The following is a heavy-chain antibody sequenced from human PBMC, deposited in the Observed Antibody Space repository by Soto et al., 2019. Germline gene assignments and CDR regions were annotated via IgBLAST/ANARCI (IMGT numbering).Heavy chain of an antibody. D-gene: IGHD4-4*01. CDR3: ARQDYTQHNWFDP. Sequence: PSETLSLTCTVSGGSISSSSYYWGWIRQPPGKGLEWIGSIYYSGSTYYNPSLKSRVTISVDTSKNQFSLKLSSVTAADTAVYYCARQDYTQHNWFDPWGQGTLVTVSS. CDR1: GGSISSSSYY. V-gene: IGHV4-39*01. CDR2: IYYSGST. J-gene: IGHJ5*02.